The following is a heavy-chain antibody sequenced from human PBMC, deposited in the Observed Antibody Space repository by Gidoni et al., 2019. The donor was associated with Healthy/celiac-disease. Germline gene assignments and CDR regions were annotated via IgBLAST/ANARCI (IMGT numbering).Heavy chain of an antibody. Sequence: QVQLVESGGGVVQPGRSLRLACAASGFTFSSYGMHWVRQAPGKGLEWVAVIWYDGSHKYYADSVKGRFTISRDNSKNTLYLQMNSLRAEDTAVYYCAREYRRSGSTFDYWGQGTLVTVSS. D-gene: IGHD6-19*01. V-gene: IGHV3-33*01. CDR2: IWYDGSHK. CDR1: GFTFSSYG. CDR3: AREYRRSGSTFDY. J-gene: IGHJ4*02.